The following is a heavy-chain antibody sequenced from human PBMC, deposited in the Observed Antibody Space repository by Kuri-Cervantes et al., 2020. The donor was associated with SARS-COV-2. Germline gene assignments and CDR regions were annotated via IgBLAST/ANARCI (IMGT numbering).Heavy chain of an antibody. CDR3: ARGMIQGALDI. D-gene: IGHD5-18*01. J-gene: IGHJ3*02. Sequence: GSLRLSCAVYGGSFSGFFWTWIRQPPGKGLEWIGEINHSGITNHNPSLKRRVTISIDTSKNQFSLTLTSVTAADTAVYYCARGMIQGALDIWGQGTMVTVSS. V-gene: IGHV4-34*01. CDR1: GGSFSGFF. CDR2: INHSGIT.